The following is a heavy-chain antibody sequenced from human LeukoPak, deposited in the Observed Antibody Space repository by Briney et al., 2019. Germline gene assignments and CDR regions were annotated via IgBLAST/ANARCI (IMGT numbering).Heavy chain of an antibody. CDR1: GYTFTSYY. V-gene: IGHV1-46*01. Sequence: ASVKVSCKASGYTFTSYYMHWVRQAPGQGLEWMGIINPSGGSTSYAQKFQGTITMTRDTSTSTVYMELSSLRSEDTAVYYCARGSPSGAFDIWGQGTMVTVSS. J-gene: IGHJ3*02. CDR2: INPSGGST. D-gene: IGHD1-26*01. CDR3: ARGSPSGAFDI.